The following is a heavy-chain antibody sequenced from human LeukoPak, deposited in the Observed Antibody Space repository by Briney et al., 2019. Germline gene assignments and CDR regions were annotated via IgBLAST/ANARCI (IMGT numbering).Heavy chain of an antibody. CDR1: GFTFSSYA. V-gene: IGHV3-30*04. CDR2: ISYDGSNK. CDR3: AKDLRNYYGMDV. Sequence: PGRSLRLSCAASGFTFSSYAMHWVRQAPGKGLEWVAVISYDGSNKYYADSVKGRFTISRDNSKNTLYLQMNSLRAEDTAVYYCAKDLRNYYGMDVWGQGTTVTVSS. J-gene: IGHJ6*02.